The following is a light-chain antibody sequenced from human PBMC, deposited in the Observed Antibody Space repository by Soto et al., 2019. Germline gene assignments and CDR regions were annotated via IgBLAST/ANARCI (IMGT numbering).Light chain of an antibody. CDR1: QGISNY. Sequence: DIPMTQSPSSLSTSVGDRVTITCRASQGISNYLDWYQQKPGKVSKLLIYAASTLPSGVPSRFSGSGSGTNFSLTISSLQPEDVATYYCHKYNSAPWTFGQGTKVEIK. V-gene: IGKV1-27*01. CDR3: HKYNSAPWT. CDR2: AAS. J-gene: IGKJ1*01.